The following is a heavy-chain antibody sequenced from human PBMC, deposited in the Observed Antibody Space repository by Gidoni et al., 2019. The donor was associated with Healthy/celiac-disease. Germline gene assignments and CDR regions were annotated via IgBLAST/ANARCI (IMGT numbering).Heavy chain of an antibody. CDR2: IWYDGSNK. CDR1: GFTFSSYG. Sequence: QVQLVESGGGVVQPGRSLRLSCAASGFTFSSYGMHWVRQAPGKGLEWVAVIWYDGSNKYYADSVKGRFTISRDNSKNTLYLQMNSLRAEDTAVYYCARERDFDWTPFDYWGQGTLVTVSS. D-gene: IGHD3-9*01. CDR3: ARERDFDWTPFDY. J-gene: IGHJ4*02. V-gene: IGHV3-33*01.